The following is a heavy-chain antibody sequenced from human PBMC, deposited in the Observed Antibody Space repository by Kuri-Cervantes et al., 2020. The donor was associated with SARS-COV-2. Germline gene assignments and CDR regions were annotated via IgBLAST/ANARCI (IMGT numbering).Heavy chain of an antibody. J-gene: IGHJ4*02. CDR1: GGSISSGGYY. D-gene: IGHD1-7*01. Sequence: SETLSLTCTVSGGSISSGGYYWSWIRQHPGKGLEWIGYIYYSGSTYYNPSLKSLLTISVDTSKNQFSLKLSSVTAADTAVYYCARVYNWNYFYLDYWGRGTLVTVSS. V-gene: IGHV4-31*01. CDR3: ARVYNWNYFYLDY. CDR2: IYYSGST.